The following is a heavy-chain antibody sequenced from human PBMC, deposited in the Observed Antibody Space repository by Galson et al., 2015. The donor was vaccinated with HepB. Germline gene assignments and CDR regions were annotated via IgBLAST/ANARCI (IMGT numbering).Heavy chain of an antibody. J-gene: IGHJ5*02. CDR1: GFTFSSYS. Sequence: SLRLSCAASGFTFSSYSMNWVRQAPGKGLEWVSYISSSSSTIYYADSVKGRFTISRDNAKNSLYLQMNSLRDEDTAVYYCASSSMIGVVTAGQVDWFDPWGQGTLVTASS. CDR2: ISSSSSTI. CDR3: ASSSMIGVVTAGQVDWFDP. D-gene: IGHD3-22*01. V-gene: IGHV3-48*02.